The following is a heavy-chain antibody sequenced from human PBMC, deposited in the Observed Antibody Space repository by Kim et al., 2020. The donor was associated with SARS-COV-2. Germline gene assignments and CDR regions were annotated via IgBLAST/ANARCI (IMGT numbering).Heavy chain of an antibody. V-gene: IGHV6-1*01. J-gene: IGHJ4*02. CDR3: VRGLYYDSSGYDKLDH. CDR2: TYFRSKWFN. CDR1: GDSVSSSITA. Sequence: SQTLSLTCAISGDSVSSSITAWHWIRQSPSRGLEWLGRTYFRSKWFNDYAVSVKSRATINPDTSKNQFSLELSSATPEDTAVYYCVRGLYYDSSGYDKLDHWGQGTLVTVSS. D-gene: IGHD3-22*01.